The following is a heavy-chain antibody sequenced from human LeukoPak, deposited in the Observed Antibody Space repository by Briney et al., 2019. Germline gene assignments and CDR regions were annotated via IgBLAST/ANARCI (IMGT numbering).Heavy chain of an antibody. J-gene: IGHJ4*02. Sequence: ASVKVSCKASGYTFTSYGISWVRQAPGQGLEWMGWINTNTGNPTYAQGFTGRFVFSLDTSVSTAYLQISGLKAEDTAVYYCATFMAAAGPGPGYFDYWGQGTLVTVSS. CDR1: GYTFTSYG. V-gene: IGHV7-4-1*02. CDR3: ATFMAAAGPGPGYFDY. CDR2: INTNTGNP. D-gene: IGHD6-13*01.